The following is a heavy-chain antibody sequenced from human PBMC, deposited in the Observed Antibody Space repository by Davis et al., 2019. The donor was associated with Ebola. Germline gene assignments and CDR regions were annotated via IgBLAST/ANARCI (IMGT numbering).Heavy chain of an antibody. CDR1: GLTFSNSV. CDR3: AENTPERY. J-gene: IGHJ4*02. Sequence: GESLKISCAASGLTFSNSVMHWVRQAPGQGLEWVALISYDGSNKFYSDSVKGRFTISRDNSKSTLYLQMNSLRPDGTAVYYCAENTPERYWGQGTLVTVSS. D-gene: IGHD1-14*01. CDR2: ISYDGSNK. V-gene: IGHV3-30*18.